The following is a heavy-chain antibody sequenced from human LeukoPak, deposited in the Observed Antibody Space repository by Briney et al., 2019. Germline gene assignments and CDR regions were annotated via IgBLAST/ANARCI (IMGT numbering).Heavy chain of an antibody. Sequence: RGSLRLSCAASGFTFSSYEMNWVRQAPGKGLEWVSYISSSGSTIYYADSVKGRFTISRDNAKNSLYLQMNSLRAEDTAVYYCAELGITMIGGIWGKGTTVTISS. J-gene: IGHJ6*04. CDR3: AELGITMIGGI. CDR1: GFTFSSYE. V-gene: IGHV3-48*03. D-gene: IGHD3-10*02. CDR2: ISSSGSTI.